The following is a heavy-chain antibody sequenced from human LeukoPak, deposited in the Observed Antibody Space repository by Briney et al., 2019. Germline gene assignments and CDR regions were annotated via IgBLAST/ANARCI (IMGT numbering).Heavy chain of an antibody. CDR1: GFTFSSYS. D-gene: IGHD3-16*02. V-gene: IGHV3-15*01. J-gene: IGHJ4*02. CDR2: IKSKTDGGTT. Sequence: GGSLRLSCAASGFTFSSYSMSWVRQAPGKGLEWVGRIKSKTDGGTTDYAAPVKGRFTISRDDSKNTLYLQMNSLKTEDTAVYYCTTDPIPDIMITFGGVIAQDYWGQGALVTVSS. CDR3: TTDPIPDIMITFGGVIAQDY.